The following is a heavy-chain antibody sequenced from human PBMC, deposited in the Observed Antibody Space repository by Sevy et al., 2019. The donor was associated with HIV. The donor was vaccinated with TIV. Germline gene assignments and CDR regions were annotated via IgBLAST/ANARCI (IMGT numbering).Heavy chain of an antibody. D-gene: IGHD3-10*01. V-gene: IGHV3-23*01. Sequence: GGSLRLPCAASGFTFSSYAMSWVRRAPGKGLEWVSARSGSGGSTDYADSVKGRFTISRDNSKNLLYLQMNSLRAEDTAVYYCASGNYYGSGSYYTAFDYWGQGTLVTVSS. J-gene: IGHJ4*02. CDR2: RSGSGGST. CDR1: GFTFSSYA. CDR3: ASGNYYGSGSYYTAFDY.